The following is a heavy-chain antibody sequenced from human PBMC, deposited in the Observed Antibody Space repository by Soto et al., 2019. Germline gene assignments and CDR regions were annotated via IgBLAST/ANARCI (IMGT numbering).Heavy chain of an antibody. D-gene: IGHD2-15*01. CDR1: GFPFTAYG. Sequence: GGSLRLSCAASGFPFTAYGIHWVRQAPGMRPEWVAVISHDGADKYYADSVKGRFTISRDNSRNTLFLQMNSLRADDTAVYYCAKDRYCSSGNCLNAFDIWGQGTMVTVSS. CDR2: ISHDGADK. J-gene: IGHJ3*02. V-gene: IGHV3-30*18. CDR3: AKDRYCSSGNCLNAFDI.